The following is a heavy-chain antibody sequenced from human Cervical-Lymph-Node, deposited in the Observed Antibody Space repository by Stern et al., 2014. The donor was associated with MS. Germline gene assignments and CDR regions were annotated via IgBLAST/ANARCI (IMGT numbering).Heavy chain of an antibody. V-gene: IGHV1-8*01. CDR3: ARGHDYGNYVGDY. CDR1: GYTFTTYD. Sequence: VQLVQSGAEVKKPGASVKVSCKASGYTFTTYDINWGRQTTGQGLEWMGCMNPNSGNTGYAQKFQGRVTMTRNTSISTAYMELSSLRSEDTAVYYCARGHDYGNYVGDYWGQGTLVTVSS. CDR2: MNPNSGNT. J-gene: IGHJ4*02. D-gene: IGHD4-11*01.